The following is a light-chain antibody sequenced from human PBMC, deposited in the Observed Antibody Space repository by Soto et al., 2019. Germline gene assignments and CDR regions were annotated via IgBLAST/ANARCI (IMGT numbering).Light chain of an antibody. CDR1: SSNIGAGYD. V-gene: IGLV1-40*01. J-gene: IGLJ2*01. CDR2: GNS. CDR3: QSYDSSLSAHVV. Sequence: QSVLTQPPSVSGAPGQRVTISCTGSSSNIGAGYDVHWYQQPPGTAPKLLIYGNSNRPSGVPDRFSGSKSGTSASLAITGLQAEDEVDYYCQSYDSSLSAHVVFGGGTKLTVL.